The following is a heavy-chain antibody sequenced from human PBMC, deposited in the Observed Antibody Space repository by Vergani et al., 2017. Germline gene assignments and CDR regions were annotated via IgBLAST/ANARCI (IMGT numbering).Heavy chain of an antibody. CDR1: GFTFSSYW. CDR3: ARAGDIVLMVYDNTNYGMDV. V-gene: IGHV3-33*08. D-gene: IGHD2-8*01. Sequence: VQLVESGGGLVQPGGSLRLSCAASGFTFSSYWMSWVRQAPGKGLEWVAVIWYDGSNKYYADSVKGRFTFSRDNSKNTLYLQMNSLRAEDTAVYYCARAGDIVLMVYDNTNYGMDVWGQGTTVTVSS. J-gene: IGHJ6*02. CDR2: IWYDGSNK.